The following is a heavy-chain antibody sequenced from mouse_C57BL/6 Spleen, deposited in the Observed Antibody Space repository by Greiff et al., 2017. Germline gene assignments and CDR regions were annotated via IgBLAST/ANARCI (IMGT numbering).Heavy chain of an antibody. CDR1: GYTFTDSN. J-gene: IGHJ2*01. CDR3: AIGCLDY. V-gene: IGHV1-18*01. Sequence: EVKLMESGPELVKPGASVKISCKASGYTFTDSNMDWVKQSHGKSLEWIGDINPNNGGTIYNQKFKGKATLTVDKSSSTAYMELRSLTSEDTAVYYCAIGCLDYWGQDTTRTFAT. CDR2: INPNNGGT.